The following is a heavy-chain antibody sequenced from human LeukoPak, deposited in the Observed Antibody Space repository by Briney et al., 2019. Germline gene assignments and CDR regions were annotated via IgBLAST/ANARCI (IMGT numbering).Heavy chain of an antibody. J-gene: IGHJ5*02. V-gene: IGHV4-34*01. D-gene: IGHD3-10*01. CDR2: INHSGST. Sequence: SETLSLTCAVYGGSFSGYYWSWIRQPPGKGLEWIGEINHSGSTNYNPSLKSRVTISVDPSKNQFSLKLSSVTAADTAVYYCAREYSPAPPRITMVRGVIPGVKENWFDPWGQGTLVTVSS. CDR1: GGSFSGYY. CDR3: AREYSPAPPRITMVRGVIPGVKENWFDP.